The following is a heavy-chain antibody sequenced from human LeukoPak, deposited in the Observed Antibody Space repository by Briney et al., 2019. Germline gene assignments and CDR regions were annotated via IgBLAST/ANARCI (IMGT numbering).Heavy chain of an antibody. CDR2: IHSGGDT. CDR1: GFIVSSNY. J-gene: IGHJ4*02. Sequence: GGSLRLSCAASGFIVSSNYMSWVRQAPGKGLKWVSVIHSGGDTYYADSVKGRFTISRDTSKNTLYLQVNSLRAEDTAVYYCAGDVGVRQQLVFDYWGQGTLVTVSS. CDR3: AGDVGVRQQLVFDY. V-gene: IGHV3-53*01. D-gene: IGHD6-13*01.